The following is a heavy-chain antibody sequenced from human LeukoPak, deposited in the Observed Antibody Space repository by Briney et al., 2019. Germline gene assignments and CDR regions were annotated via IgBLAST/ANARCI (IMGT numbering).Heavy chain of an antibody. CDR1: GFTVSSNY. J-gene: IGHJ4*02. CDR3: ARTHSSSWYYFDY. V-gene: IGHV3-66*02. D-gene: IGHD6-13*01. Sequence: GGSLRLSCAASGFTVSSNYMSWVRQAAGKGLEWVSVIYSGGSTYYADSVKGRFTISRDNSKNTLYLQMNSLRAEDTAVYYCARTHSSSWYYFDYWGQGTLVTVSS. CDR2: IYSGGST.